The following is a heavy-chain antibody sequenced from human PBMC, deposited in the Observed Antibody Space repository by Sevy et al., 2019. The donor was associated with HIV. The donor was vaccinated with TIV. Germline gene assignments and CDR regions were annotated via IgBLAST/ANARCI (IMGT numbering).Heavy chain of an antibody. CDR2: ISAYNGNT. Sequence: ASVKVSCKASGYTFTSYGISWVRQAPGQGLEWMGWISAYNGNTNYAQKLQGRVTMTTDTSTSTAYMELRSLRSDDPAVYYCARRGAYYDSSGLDYWGQGTLVTVSS. J-gene: IGHJ4*02. CDR3: ARRGAYYDSSGLDY. CDR1: GYTFTSYG. D-gene: IGHD3-22*01. V-gene: IGHV1-18*01.